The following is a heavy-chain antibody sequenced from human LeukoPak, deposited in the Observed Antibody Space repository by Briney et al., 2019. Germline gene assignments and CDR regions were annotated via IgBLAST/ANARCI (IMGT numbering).Heavy chain of an antibody. Sequence: SETLSLTCTVSGGSISSSSYYWGWIRQPPGKGLEWIGSIYYSGSTYYNPSLKSRVTISVDTSKNQFSLKLSSVTAADTAVYYCASRRLRLGELSFIVWGQGTLGTVSS. V-gene: IGHV4-39*07. D-gene: IGHD3-16*02. CDR1: GGSISSSSYY. J-gene: IGHJ4*02. CDR3: ASRRLRLGELSFIV. CDR2: IYYSGST.